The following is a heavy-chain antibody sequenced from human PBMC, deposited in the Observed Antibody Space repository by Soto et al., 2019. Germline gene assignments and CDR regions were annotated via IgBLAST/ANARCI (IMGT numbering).Heavy chain of an antibody. CDR1: GYTFTSYD. Sequence: ASVKASCKASGYTFTSYDITWVRQATGQGLEWMGWMNPNSGNTGYAQKFQGRVTMTRNTAINTAYMELSSLSSEDTAVYYCAIVGARPPDYWGQGTLVTVSS. CDR3: AIVGARPPDY. CDR2: MNPNSGNT. D-gene: IGHD1-26*01. V-gene: IGHV1-8*02. J-gene: IGHJ4*02.